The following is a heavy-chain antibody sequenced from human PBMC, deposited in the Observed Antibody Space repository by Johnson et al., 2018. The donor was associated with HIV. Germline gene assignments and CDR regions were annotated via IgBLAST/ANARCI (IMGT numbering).Heavy chain of an antibody. Sequence: VQLVESGGGVVRPGGSLRLSCAASGFTLDDYCMAWVRQAPGKGLEWVSGINWNGGSTGYADSVKGRFTISRDSAKNSLYLQMNSLRAEDTALYYCARGVSSGYYSNAFDVWGQGTMATVSS. CDR3: ARGVSSGYYSNAFDV. V-gene: IGHV3-20*04. CDR2: INWNGGST. J-gene: IGHJ3*01. D-gene: IGHD3-22*01. CDR1: GFTLDDYC.